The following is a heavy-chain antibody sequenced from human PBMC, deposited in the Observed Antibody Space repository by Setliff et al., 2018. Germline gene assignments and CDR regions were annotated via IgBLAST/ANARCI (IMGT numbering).Heavy chain of an antibody. CDR1: GGSFSGYY. CDR3: ARESRYYYDNLGTLDY. J-gene: IGHJ4*02. Sequence: PSETLSLTCAVYGGSFSGYYWSWIRQPPGKRLEWIGRIYTSGSTNYNPSLKSRVSISVDTSKNQFSLKLSSVTAADTAVYYCARESRYYYDNLGTLDYWGQGTLVTVSS. CDR2: IYTSGST. V-gene: IGHV4-59*10. D-gene: IGHD3-22*01.